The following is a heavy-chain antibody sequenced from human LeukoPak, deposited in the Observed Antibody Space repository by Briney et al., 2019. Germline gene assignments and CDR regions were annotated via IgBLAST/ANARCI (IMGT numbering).Heavy chain of an antibody. V-gene: IGHV3-30*04. Sequence: GGSLRLSCAASGFTFSSYAMHWVRQAPGKGLEWVAVISYDGSNKYYADSVKGRFTISRDNSKNTLYLQMNSLRAKDTAVYYCARCRRGGGSCYSGFDYWGQGTLVTVSS. D-gene: IGHD2-15*01. CDR1: GFTFSSYA. J-gene: IGHJ4*02. CDR3: ARCRRGGGSCYSGFDY. CDR2: ISYDGSNK.